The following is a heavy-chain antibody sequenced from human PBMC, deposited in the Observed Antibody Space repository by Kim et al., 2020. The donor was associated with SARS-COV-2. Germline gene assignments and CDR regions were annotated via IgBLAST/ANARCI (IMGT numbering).Heavy chain of an antibody. Sequence: SETLSLTCTVSGGSISSYYWSWIRQPPGKGLEWIGYIYYSGSTNYNPSLKSRVTISVDTSKNQFSLKLSSVTAADTAVYYCARDRPGYYDSSGPPEAYYYYYGMDVWGQGTTVTVSS. CDR3: ARDRPGYYDSSGPPEAYYYYYGMDV. CDR1: GGSISSYY. J-gene: IGHJ6*02. CDR2: IYYSGST. D-gene: IGHD3-22*01. V-gene: IGHV4-59*01.